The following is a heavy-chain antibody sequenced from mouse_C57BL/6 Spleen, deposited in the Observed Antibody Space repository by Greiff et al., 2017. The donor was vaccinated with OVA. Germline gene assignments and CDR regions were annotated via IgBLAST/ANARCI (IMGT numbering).Heavy chain of an antibody. CDR1: GFNFSSYT. CDR2: ISGGGGNT. J-gene: IGHJ4*01. V-gene: IGHV5-9*01. CDR3: ARHYYGSSYVGYYAMDY. D-gene: IGHD1-1*01. Sequence: EVMLVESGGGLVKPGGSLTLSCAASGFNFSSYTMSWVRQTPEKRLEWVATISGGGGNTYYPDSVQGRFTISRDHAKNTLYLQMISLRSEDTALYYCARHYYGSSYVGYYAMDYWGQGTSVTVSS.